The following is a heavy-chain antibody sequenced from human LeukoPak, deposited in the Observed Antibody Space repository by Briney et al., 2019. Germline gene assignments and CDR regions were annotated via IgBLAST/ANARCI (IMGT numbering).Heavy chain of an antibody. CDR3: ARDHTGGYHTFDY. CDR1: GYTFTSYY. D-gene: IGHD5-12*01. CDR2: INPSGGST. Sequence: ASVKVSCKASGYTFTSYYMHWVRQAPGQGLEWMGIINPSGGSTSYAQKFQGRVTMTRDTSTSTVYMGLSSLRSEDTAVCYCARDHTGGYHTFDYWGQGTLVTVSS. V-gene: IGHV1-46*01. J-gene: IGHJ4*02.